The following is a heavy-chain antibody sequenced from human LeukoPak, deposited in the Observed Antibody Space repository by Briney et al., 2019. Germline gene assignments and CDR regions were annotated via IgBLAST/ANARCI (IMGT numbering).Heavy chain of an antibody. CDR1: GYTFTAYY. J-gene: IGHJ4*02. CDR3: VIGTRGKHFDF. V-gene: IGHV1-2*06. D-gene: IGHD1-1*01. Sequence: ASVKVSCKASGYTFTAYYIHWLRQAPGQGLEWMGRINPYTGATDYAQRFQGKVTMTRDTSISTAYMELSRLKSDDTTVYYCVIGTRGKHFDFWGQGTLVTVSS. CDR2: INPYTGAT.